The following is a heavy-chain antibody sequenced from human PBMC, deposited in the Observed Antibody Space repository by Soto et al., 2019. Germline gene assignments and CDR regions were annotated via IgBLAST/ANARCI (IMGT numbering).Heavy chain of an antibody. CDR3: ARVAETAIDGLQYFDR. CDR1: GFTFSDYT. V-gene: IGHV3-21*01. CDR2: ISSSSSYI. Sequence: SLLLSCTASGFTFSDYTMNWVRQAPGKGLEWVSSISSSSSYINYADSVKGRFTVSRHNAKNSLYLQMNSLRPEDTAFYYCARVAETAIDGLQYFDRSGKGTRVTVS. D-gene: IGHD5-18*01. J-gene: IGHJ5*02.